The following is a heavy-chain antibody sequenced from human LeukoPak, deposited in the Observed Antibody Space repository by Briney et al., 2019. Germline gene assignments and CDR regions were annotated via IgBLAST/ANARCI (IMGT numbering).Heavy chain of an antibody. V-gene: IGHV5-51*01. CDR1: GYTFVDYW. J-gene: IGHJ3*02. Sequence: GESLKISCRGSGYTFVDYWSGWVRQMPGKGLEWIGFIYPSDSDTRYSPSFQGQVTISADATMNTAFLQWSSLKASDTAMYYCARPVSSRNQLGAFDIWGQGTMVTVSS. CDR3: ARPVSSRNQLGAFDI. CDR2: IYPSDSDT. D-gene: IGHD1-1*01.